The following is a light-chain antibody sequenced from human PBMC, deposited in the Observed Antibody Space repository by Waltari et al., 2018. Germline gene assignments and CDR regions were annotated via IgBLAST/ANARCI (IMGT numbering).Light chain of an antibody. CDR2: DAS. Sequence: EIVLTQSPVTLSLSPGEIATLSCRASQSVSSYLAWYQQKPGQAPRLLIYDASNRASGIPARFSGSGSGTDFTLTISSLEPEDFAVYYCQQRDNWPPVGTFGPGTKVEIK. J-gene: IGKJ3*01. CDR3: QQRDNWPPVGT. V-gene: IGKV3-11*01. CDR1: QSVSSY.